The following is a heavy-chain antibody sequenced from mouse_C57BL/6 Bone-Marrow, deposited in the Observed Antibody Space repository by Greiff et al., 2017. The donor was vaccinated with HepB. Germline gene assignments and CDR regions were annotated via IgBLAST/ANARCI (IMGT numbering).Heavy chain of an antibody. J-gene: IGHJ2*01. V-gene: IGHV6-3*01. CDR3: TGRIYYYGLDY. Sequence: EVQGVESGGGLVQPGGSMKLSCVASGFTFSNYWMNWVRQSPEKGLEWVAQIRLKSDNYATHYAESVKGRFTISRDDSKSSVYLQMNNLRAEDTGIYYCTGRIYYYGLDYWGQGTTLTVSS. D-gene: IGHD1-1*01. CDR2: IRLKSDNYAT. CDR1: GFTFSNYW.